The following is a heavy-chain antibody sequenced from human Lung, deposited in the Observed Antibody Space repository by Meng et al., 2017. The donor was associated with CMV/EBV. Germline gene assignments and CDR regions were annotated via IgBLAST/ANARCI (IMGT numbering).Heavy chain of an antibody. CDR2: ISAYSGNT. J-gene: IGHJ4*02. Sequence: FKNYGLIWGRQAPGKGLEWVGGISAYSGNTNYAQKIQDRVTMTTHTSSNTAYMELRSLRSDDTAIYYCARVVVHYYARGDNADYSDYWGQGTLVTVSS. CDR3: ARVVVHYYARGDNADYSDY. D-gene: IGHD3-10*02. CDR1: FKNYG. V-gene: IGHV1-18*04.